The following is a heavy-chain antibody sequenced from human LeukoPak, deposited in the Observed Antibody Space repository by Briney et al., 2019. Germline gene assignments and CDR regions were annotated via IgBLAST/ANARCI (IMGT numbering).Heavy chain of an antibody. Sequence: SETLSLTCTVSGGSISSYYWTWIRQPAGNGLEWIGRIYTSGSTNYNPSLKSRVTMSVDTSKNQFSLKPSSVTAADTAVYYCARWARGYSYGYPRSGFDPWGQGTLVTVSS. J-gene: IGHJ5*02. CDR3: ARWARGYSYGYPRSGFDP. CDR1: GGSISSYY. V-gene: IGHV4-4*07. CDR2: IYTSGST. D-gene: IGHD5-18*01.